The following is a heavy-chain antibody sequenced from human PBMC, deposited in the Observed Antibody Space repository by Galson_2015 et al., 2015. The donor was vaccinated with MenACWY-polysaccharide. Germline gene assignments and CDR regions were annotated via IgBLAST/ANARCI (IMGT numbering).Heavy chain of an antibody. Sequence: SLRLSCAASESTFSTYAMTWARQAPGKGLEWVSGISGTSRSAYYADSVRGRFTISRDNSKNTLYLQMNSLRAEDTAVYYCAKTRSGTAGSLKNWFDSWGQGTLVTVSS. V-gene: IGHV3-23*01. CDR3: AKTRSGTAGSLKNWFDS. CDR1: ESTFSTYA. J-gene: IGHJ5*01. D-gene: IGHD2-15*01. CDR2: ISGTSRSA.